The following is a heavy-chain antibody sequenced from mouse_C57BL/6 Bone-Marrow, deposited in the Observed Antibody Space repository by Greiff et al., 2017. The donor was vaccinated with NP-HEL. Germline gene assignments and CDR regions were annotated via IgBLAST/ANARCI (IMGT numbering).Heavy chain of an antibody. Sequence: DVQLQESGPGLVKPSQSLSLTCSVTGYSITSGYYWNWIRQFPGNKLEWMGYISYDGSNNYNPSLKNRISITRDTSKNQFFLKLNSVTTEDTATYYCARGDYYGAGFAYWGQGTLVTVSA. CDR2: ISYDGSN. V-gene: IGHV3-6*01. D-gene: IGHD1-1*01. CDR1: GYSITSGYY. CDR3: ARGDYYGAGFAY. J-gene: IGHJ3*01.